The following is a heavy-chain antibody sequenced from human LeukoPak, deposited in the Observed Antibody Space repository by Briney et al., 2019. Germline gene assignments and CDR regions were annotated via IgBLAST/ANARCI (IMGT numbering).Heavy chain of an antibody. Sequence: SETLSLTCAVYGGSFSGYYWGWIRQPPGKGLEWIGSIYHSGSTYYNPSLKSRVTISVDTSKNQFSLKLSSVTAADTAVYYCARQTTVTDYFDYWGQGTLVTVSS. J-gene: IGHJ4*02. V-gene: IGHV4-38-2*01. CDR1: GGSFSGYY. CDR2: IYHSGST. D-gene: IGHD4-17*01. CDR3: ARQTTVTDYFDY.